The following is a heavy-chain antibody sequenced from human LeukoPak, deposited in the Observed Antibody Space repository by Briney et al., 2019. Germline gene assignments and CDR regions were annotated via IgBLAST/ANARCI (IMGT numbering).Heavy chain of an antibody. D-gene: IGHD1-1*01. CDR2: ISYDGSNK. Sequence: GGSLRLSCAASGFTFSRYGMHWVRQAPGRGLEWVAVISYDGSNKFFADSVKGRFTISRDNSKNTLYLQMSSPRAEDTAVYYCAKPRTTDRGPFDYWGQGTLVTVSS. CDR1: GFTFSRYG. CDR3: AKPRTTDRGPFDY. V-gene: IGHV3-30*18. J-gene: IGHJ4*02.